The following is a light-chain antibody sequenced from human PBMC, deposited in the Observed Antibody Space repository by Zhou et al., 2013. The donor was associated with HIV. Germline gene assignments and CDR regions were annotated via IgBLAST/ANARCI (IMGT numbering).Light chain of an antibody. V-gene: IGKV1-12*01. Sequence: DIQMTQSPSSVSASVGDSVTITCRASQDISSWVAWYQQKPGKAPKLLIYAASSLQSGVPSRFSGSGSGTDFTLTISSLQPEDFATYYCQQSYSTPPTFGGGTKVEIK. CDR2: AAS. J-gene: IGKJ4*01. CDR1: QDISSW. CDR3: QQSYSTPPT.